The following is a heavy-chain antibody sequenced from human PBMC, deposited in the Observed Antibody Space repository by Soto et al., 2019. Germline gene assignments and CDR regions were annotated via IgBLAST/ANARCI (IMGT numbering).Heavy chain of an antibody. CDR1: GFSVSTSH. CDR2: IYSGGAT. CDR3: ARGDTAMVLLFDY. Sequence: PGGSLRLSCAAAGFSVSTSHISWVRQAPGKGLEWVSVIYSGGATHYAVSVKGRLIISRDKSKNTVDLQMNSLRAEDTAVYYCARGDTAMVLLFDYWGQGTLVTVSS. D-gene: IGHD5-18*01. V-gene: IGHV3-53*01. J-gene: IGHJ4*02.